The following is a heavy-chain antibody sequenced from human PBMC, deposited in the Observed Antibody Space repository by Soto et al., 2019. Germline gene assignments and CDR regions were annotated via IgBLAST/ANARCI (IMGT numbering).Heavy chain of an antibody. CDR2: ISNSGST. V-gene: IGHV4-59*01. CDR1: GGSIETFY. CDR3: ARILRDSQGWYHHDF. J-gene: IGHJ4*02. D-gene: IGHD6-19*01. Sequence: SEALSLTCTVSGGSIETFYWSWIRQPPGKGLEWIGYISNSGSTSYNPSLESRVTVSVDTAKNEFSLKLNSVTAADTATYYCARILRDSQGWYHHDFWGQGTLVTVSS.